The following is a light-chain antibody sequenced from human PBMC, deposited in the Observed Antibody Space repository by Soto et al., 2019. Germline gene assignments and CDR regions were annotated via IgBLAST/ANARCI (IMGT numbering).Light chain of an antibody. V-gene: IGLV2-14*01. CDR3: SSYTRSSTLLYV. J-gene: IGLJ1*01. CDR2: DVS. CDR1: SSDVGGYNY. Sequence: QSVLTQPASVSGSPGQSITISCTGTSSDVGGYNYVSWYQQHPGKAPKLMIYDVSNRPSGVSNRFSGSKSGNTASLTISGLQAEAEADYYRSSYTRSSTLLYVFGTGSKLTVL.